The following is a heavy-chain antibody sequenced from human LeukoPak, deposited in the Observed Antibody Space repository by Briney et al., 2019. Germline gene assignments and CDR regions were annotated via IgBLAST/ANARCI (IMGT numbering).Heavy chain of an antibody. V-gene: IGHV1-18*01. CDR2: ISAYNGNT. CDR3: AREYSSGSNWFDP. J-gene: IGHJ5*02. CDR1: GHTFTSYG. D-gene: IGHD6-19*01. Sequence: ASVKVSCKASGHTFTSYGISWVRQAPGQGLEWMGWISAYNGNTNYAQKLQGRVTMTTDTSTRTAYMELRSLRSDDTAVYYCAREYSSGSNWFDPWGQGTLVTVSS.